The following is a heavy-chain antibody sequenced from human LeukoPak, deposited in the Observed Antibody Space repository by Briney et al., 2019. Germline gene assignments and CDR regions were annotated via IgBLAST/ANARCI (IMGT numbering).Heavy chain of an antibody. CDR1: GYTFTSYD. Sequence: GASVKVSCKASGYTFTSYDINWVRQATGQGLEWMGWISAYNGNTNYAQKLQGRVTMTTDTSTSTAYMELRSLRSDDTAVYYCARDRFMYYYGSGSIHWFDPWGQGTLVTVSS. CDR2: ISAYNGNT. V-gene: IGHV1-18*01. J-gene: IGHJ5*02. D-gene: IGHD3-10*01. CDR3: ARDRFMYYYGSGSIHWFDP.